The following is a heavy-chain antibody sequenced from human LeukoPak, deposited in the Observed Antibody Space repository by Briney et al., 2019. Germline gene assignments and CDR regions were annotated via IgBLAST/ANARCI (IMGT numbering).Heavy chain of an antibody. D-gene: IGHD3-10*01. CDR1: GYTFTSYA. V-gene: IGHV7-4-1*02. J-gene: IGHJ4*02. CDR2: INTNTGNP. Sequence: GASVKVSCKASGYTFTSYAMNWVRQAPGQGLEWMGWINTNTGNPTYAQGFTGRFVFSSDTSVSTAYLQISSLKAEDTAVYYCANSPDYYGSGSYVIERWGQGTLVTVSS. CDR3: ANSPDYYGSGSYVIER.